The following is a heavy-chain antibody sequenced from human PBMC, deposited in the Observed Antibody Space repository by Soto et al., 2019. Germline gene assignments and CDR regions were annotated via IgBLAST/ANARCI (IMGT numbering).Heavy chain of an antibody. J-gene: IGHJ6*02. CDR3: ARGSPGDEYYYYGMDV. CDR2: INHSGST. Sequence: SETLSLTCAVYGGSFSGYYWSWIRQPPGKGLEWIGEINHSGSTNYNPSLKSRVTISVDTSKNQFSLKLSSVTAADTAVYYCARGSPGDEYYYYGMDVWGQGTTVTVSS. V-gene: IGHV4-34*01. CDR1: GGSFSGYY. D-gene: IGHD7-27*01.